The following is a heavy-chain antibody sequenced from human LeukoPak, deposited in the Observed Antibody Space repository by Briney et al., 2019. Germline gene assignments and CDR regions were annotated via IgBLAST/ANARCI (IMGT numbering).Heavy chain of an antibody. Sequence: GGSLRLSCAASGFTFSSYAMSWVRQAPGKGLEWVSAISGSGGSTYYADSVKGRFTISRDNSKNTLYLQMNSLRAEDTAVYYCAKLGTLTTSPCYFDYWGQGTLVTVSS. D-gene: IGHD4-11*01. J-gene: IGHJ4*02. CDR3: AKLGTLTTSPCYFDY. V-gene: IGHV3-23*01. CDR2: ISGSGGST. CDR1: GFTFSSYA.